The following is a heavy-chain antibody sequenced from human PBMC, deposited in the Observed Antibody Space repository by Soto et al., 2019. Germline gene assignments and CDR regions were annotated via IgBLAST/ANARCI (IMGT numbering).Heavy chain of an antibody. Sequence: GESLKISCKRSGYTFTKNWLGWVRQMPGTGLEFMRIIYPGDSDSRYSPSYIGQGRMSADQSTSTAYLHLNSLRASDTGIYYCVLTRALGGATILEGFNVWGRGTEVPVSS. J-gene: IGHJ3*01. CDR1: GYTFTKNW. CDR2: IYPGDSDS. D-gene: IGHD3-16*01. CDR3: VLTRALGGATILEGFNV. V-gene: IGHV5-51*01.